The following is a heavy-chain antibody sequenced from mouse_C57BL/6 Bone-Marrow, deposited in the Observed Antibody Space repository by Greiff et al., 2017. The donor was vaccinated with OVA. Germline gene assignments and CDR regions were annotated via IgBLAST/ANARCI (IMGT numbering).Heavy chain of an antibody. Sequence: EVMLVESGGGLVKPGGSLKLSCAASGFTFSSYAMSWVRQTPEKRLEWVATISDGGSYTYYPDNVKGRFTISRDNAKNNLYLQMSHLKSEDTAMYYCARIYDGYYYWYFDVWGTGTTVTVSS. CDR2: ISDGGSYT. D-gene: IGHD2-3*01. J-gene: IGHJ1*03. V-gene: IGHV5-4*03. CDR1: GFTFSSYA. CDR3: ARIYDGYYYWYFDV.